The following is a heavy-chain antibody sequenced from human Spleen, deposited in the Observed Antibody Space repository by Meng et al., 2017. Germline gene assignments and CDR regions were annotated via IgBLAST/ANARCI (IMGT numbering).Heavy chain of an antibody. CDR1: GFTFSSYS. V-gene: IGHV3-21*01. CDR2: ISSSSSYI. J-gene: IGHJ4*02. Sequence: GESLKISCAASGFTFSSYSMNWVRQAPGKGLEWVSSISSSSSYIYYADSVKGRFTISRDNAKNSLYLQMNSLRAEDTAVYYCARGILTGYQYPYYFDYWGQGTLVTVSS. CDR3: ARGILTGYQYPYYFDY. D-gene: IGHD3-9*01.